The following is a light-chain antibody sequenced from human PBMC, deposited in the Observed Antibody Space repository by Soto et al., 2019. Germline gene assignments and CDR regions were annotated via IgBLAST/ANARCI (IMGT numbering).Light chain of an antibody. CDR1: SSDVGGYKY. CDR2: EVS. J-gene: IGLJ1*01. CDR3: SAYAGSNNRYV. Sequence: QSVLTQPPSASGSPGQSVTISCTGTSSDVGGYKYVSWYQQHPGKAPKLMIYEVSKRPSGVPDRFSGSKSGNTASLTVSGLRAEDEADYYCSAYAGSNNRYVFGTGTQLTVL. V-gene: IGLV2-8*01.